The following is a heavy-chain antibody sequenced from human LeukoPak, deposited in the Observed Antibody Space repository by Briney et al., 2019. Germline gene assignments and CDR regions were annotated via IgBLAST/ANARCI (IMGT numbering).Heavy chain of an antibody. D-gene: IGHD3-3*01. V-gene: IGHV3-23*01. CDR3: AKLADFWSGYYSSFYYYYMDV. CDR1: GFTFRSYA. CDR2: IGGSGSSA. Sequence: GGSLRLSCVGTGFTFRSYAMTWIRQAPGKGLEWVADIGGSGSSAFYADSVKGRFTISRDNAKSTLYVEVHSLRVEDTAVYFCAKLADFWSGYYSSFYYYYMDVWGKGTAVTVSS. J-gene: IGHJ6*03.